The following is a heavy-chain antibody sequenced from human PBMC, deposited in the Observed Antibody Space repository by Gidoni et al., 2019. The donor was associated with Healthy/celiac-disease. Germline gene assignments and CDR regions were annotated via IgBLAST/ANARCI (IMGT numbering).Heavy chain of an antibody. Sequence: QVQLVQSGAEVKKPGSSVKVSCKASGGTFSSYAISWVRQAPGQGLEWMGGIIPIFGTANYAQKFQGRVTITADESTSTAYMELSSLRSEDTAVYYCARSPPDCGGDCYAGAFDYWGQGTLVTVSS. V-gene: IGHV1-69*01. CDR2: IIPIFGTA. CDR3: ARSPPDCGGDCYAGAFDY. D-gene: IGHD2-21*02. CDR1: GGTFSSYA. J-gene: IGHJ4*02.